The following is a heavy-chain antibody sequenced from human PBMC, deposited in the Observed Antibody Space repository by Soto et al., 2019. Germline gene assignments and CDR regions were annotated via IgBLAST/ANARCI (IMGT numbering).Heavy chain of an antibody. CDR2: IYHSGST. Sequence: SETLSLTCTVYGGSFSGYYWSWIRQPPGKGLELIGEIYHSGSTNYNPSLKSRVTISVDKSKNQFSLKLSSVTAADTAVYYCARGIAAAAVAFSSYYYYMDVWGKGTTVTVSS. D-gene: IGHD6-13*01. J-gene: IGHJ6*03. CDR1: GGSFSGYY. CDR3: ARGIAAAAVAFSSYYYYMDV. V-gene: IGHV4-34*01.